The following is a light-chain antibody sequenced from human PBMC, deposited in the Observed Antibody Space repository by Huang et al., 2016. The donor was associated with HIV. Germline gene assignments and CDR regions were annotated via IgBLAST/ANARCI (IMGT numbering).Light chain of an antibody. CDR1: QSVSTY. Sequence: EIVLTQSPATLSLSPGERATLSCRASQSVSTYLAWYQQKRGQAPRLLIYDASNRATGSPARFSGSGSGTDFTRTISSLEPEDFAVYYCQQRSNWPPVYTFGQGTKLEIK. CDR2: DAS. V-gene: IGKV3-11*01. CDR3: QQRSNWPPVYT. J-gene: IGKJ2*01.